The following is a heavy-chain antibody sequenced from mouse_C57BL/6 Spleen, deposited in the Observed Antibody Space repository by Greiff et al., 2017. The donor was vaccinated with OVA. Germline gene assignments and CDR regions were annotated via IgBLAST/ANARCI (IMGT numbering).Heavy chain of an antibody. CDR3: TRGGIYGNYEENYFDY. Sequence: VQLKQSGTVLARPGASVKMSCKTSGYTFTSYWMHWVKQRPGQGLEWIGAIYPGNSDTSYNQKFKGKAKLTAVTSASTAYMELSSLTNEDSAVYYCTRGGIYGNYEENYFDYWGQGTTLTVSS. D-gene: IGHD2-1*01. J-gene: IGHJ2*01. CDR2: IYPGNSDT. V-gene: IGHV1-5*01. CDR1: GYTFTSYW.